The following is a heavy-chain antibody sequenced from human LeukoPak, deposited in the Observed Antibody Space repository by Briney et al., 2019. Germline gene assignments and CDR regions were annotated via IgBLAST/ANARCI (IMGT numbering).Heavy chain of an antibody. Sequence: LXLTXXXXGGSISSSDYYWGWIRQPPEKGLEWIGSIYYSGSTYYNPSLKSRVTISVDTSKNQFSLKLSSVTAADTAVYYCARVPPGAPFDYWGQGTLVTVSS. V-gene: IGHV4-39*01. CDR2: IYYSGST. CDR1: GGSISSSDYY. CDR3: ARVPPGAPFDY. D-gene: IGHD3-10*01. J-gene: IGHJ4*02.